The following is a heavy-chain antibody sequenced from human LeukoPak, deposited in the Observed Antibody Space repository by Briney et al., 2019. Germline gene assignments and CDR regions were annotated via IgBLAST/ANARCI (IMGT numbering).Heavy chain of an antibody. D-gene: IGHD3-22*01. V-gene: IGHV1-69*05. CDR2: IMPIFGTA. CDR3: ARYGRDYDSSGSDPYYFDY. J-gene: IGHJ4*02. Sequence: ASVKVSCKASGGTFSSYAISWVRQAPGEGLEWMGGIMPIFGTANYAQKFQGRVTITTDESTSTAYMELSSLRSEDTAVYYCARYGRDYDSSGSDPYYFDYWGQGTLVTVSS. CDR1: GGTFSSYA.